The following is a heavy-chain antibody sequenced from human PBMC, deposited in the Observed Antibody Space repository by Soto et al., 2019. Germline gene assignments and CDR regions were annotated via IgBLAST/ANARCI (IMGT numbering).Heavy chain of an antibody. CDR1: GGTFSSYA. D-gene: IGHD3-10*01. V-gene: IGHV1-69*01. CDR3: ARDVMLNYGSGSYFEY. CDR2: IIPIFGTA. J-gene: IGHJ4*02. Sequence: QVQLVQSGAEVKKPGSSVKVSCKASGGTFSSYAISWVRQAPGQGLEWMGGIIPIFGTANYAQKFQGRVTITADESTSTAYMELRSLRSEDTAVYYCARDVMLNYGSGSYFEYWGQGTLVTVSS.